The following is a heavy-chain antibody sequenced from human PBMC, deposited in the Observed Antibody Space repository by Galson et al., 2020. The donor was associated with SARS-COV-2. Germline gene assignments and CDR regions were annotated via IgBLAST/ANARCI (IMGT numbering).Heavy chain of an antibody. CDR3: AGRVAGAGSLHI. V-gene: IGHV6-1*01. D-gene: IGHD6-13*01. CDR1: GDSVSSHRAA. J-gene: IGHJ3*02. CDR2: TYYRSQWSP. Sequence: SQTLSLTCAISGDSVSSHRAAWNWIRQSPSRGLAWLGRTYYRSQWSPDYAVSVKSRITINPDTSKNQFSLQLNSVTPEDTAMYYCAGRVAGAGSLHIWGQGTMVIVSS.